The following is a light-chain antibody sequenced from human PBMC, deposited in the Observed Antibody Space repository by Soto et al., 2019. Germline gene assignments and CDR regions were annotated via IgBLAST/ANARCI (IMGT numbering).Light chain of an antibody. CDR3: MQGTHWPPT. J-gene: IGKJ1*01. CDR2: KVS. V-gene: IGKV2-30*02. CDR1: QSLVHSDGNTY. Sequence: DVVMTQSPLSLPVTLGQPASISCRSSQSLVHSDGNTYLNWLQQRPGQSPRRLIYKVSNRDSGVPDRFSGSGSGTDFTLKISRVEADDVGVYYCMQGTHWPPTFGQGTKVEIK.